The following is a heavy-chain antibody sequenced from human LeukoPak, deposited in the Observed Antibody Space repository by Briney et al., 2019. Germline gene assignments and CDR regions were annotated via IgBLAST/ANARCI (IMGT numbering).Heavy chain of an antibody. J-gene: IGHJ5*02. D-gene: IGHD5-18*01. Sequence: ASVKVSCKASGYTFTSCGISWVRQAPGQGLEWMGWISAYNGNTNYAQKLQGRVTMTTDTSTSTAYMELRSLRSDDTAVYYCARGSTVDTAMVNWFDPWGQGTLVTVSS. CDR2: ISAYNGNT. V-gene: IGHV1-18*01. CDR1: GYTFTSCG. CDR3: ARGSTVDTAMVNWFDP.